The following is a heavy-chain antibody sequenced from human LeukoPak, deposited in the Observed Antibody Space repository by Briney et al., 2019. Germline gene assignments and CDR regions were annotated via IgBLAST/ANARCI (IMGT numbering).Heavy chain of an antibody. CDR1: GGSFSGYY. J-gene: IGHJ4*02. V-gene: IGHV4-34*01. Sequence: SETLSLTCAVYGGSFSGYYWSWIRQPPGKGLGWIGEINHSGSTNYNPSLKSRVTISVDTSKNQVSLKLSSVTAADTAVYYCARGSSLRTIFGVVTQTCFDYWGQGTLVTVSS. CDR2: INHSGST. CDR3: ARGSSLRTIFGVVTQTCFDY. D-gene: IGHD3-3*01.